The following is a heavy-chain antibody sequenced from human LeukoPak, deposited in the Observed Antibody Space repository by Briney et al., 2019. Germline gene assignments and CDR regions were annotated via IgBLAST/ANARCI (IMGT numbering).Heavy chain of an antibody. Sequence: GGSLRLSCAASGFTFSSYAMHWVRQAPGKGLEWVAVISYDGSNKYYADSVKGRFTISRDNSKNTLYLQMNSLRAEDTAVYYCARGDDSGYYDYFDYWGQGALVTVSS. V-gene: IGHV3-30-3*01. J-gene: IGHJ4*02. CDR3: ARGDDSGYYDYFDY. CDR2: ISYDGSNK. D-gene: IGHD3-22*01. CDR1: GFTFSSYA.